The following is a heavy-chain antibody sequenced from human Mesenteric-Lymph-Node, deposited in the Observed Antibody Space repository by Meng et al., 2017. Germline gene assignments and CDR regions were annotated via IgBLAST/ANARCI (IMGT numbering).Heavy chain of an antibody. V-gene: IGHV1-3*01. CDR2: INSGNGNI. D-gene: IGHD1-26*01. CDR3: ARDGGFSVGATLYDY. Sequence: VQLVQSGAEGKKPGASVTVSCKASGYTFTGYAIHWVRQAPGQGLEWMGWINSGNGNIRYSPKFQGRVTFTGDTSATTSYMAVTSLTSEDTAIYFCARDGGFSVGATLYDYWGQGTLVTVSS. J-gene: IGHJ4*02. CDR1: GYTFTGYA.